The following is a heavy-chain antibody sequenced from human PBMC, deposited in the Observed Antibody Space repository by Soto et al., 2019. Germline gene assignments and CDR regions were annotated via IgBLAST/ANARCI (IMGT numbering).Heavy chain of an antibody. J-gene: IGHJ5*02. CDR2: INHSGST. D-gene: IGHD3-10*01. Sequence: PSETLSLTCAVYGGSFSGYYWSWIRQPPGKGLEWIGEINHSGSTNYNPSLKSRVTISVDTSKNQFSLKLSSVTAADTAVYYCARGVSRGSITMVRGVITGRYNWFDPWGQGTLVTVSS. CDR3: ARGVSRGSITMVRGVITGRYNWFDP. CDR1: GGSFSGYY. V-gene: IGHV4-34*01.